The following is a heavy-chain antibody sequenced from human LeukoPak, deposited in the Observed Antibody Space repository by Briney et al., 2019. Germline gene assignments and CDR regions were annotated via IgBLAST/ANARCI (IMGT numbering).Heavy chain of an antibody. CDR2: ISAYNGNT. V-gene: IGHV1-18*01. CDR1: GYTFTSYG. J-gene: IGHJ4*02. D-gene: IGHD3-10*01. CDR3: ARDRWVRGVMVHGW. Sequence: GASVKVSCKASGYTFTSYGISWVRQAPGQGLEWMGWISAYNGNTNYAQKLQGRVTMTTDTSTSTAYMELRSLRSDDTAVYYCARDRWVRGVMVHGWWGQGTLVTVSS.